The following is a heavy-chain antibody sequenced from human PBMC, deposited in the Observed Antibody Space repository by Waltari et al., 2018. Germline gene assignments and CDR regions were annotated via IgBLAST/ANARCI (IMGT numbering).Heavy chain of an antibody. Sequence: QVQLVQSGAEVKKPGSSVRVSCRASGGNFGRYAITWVRQAPGQGLEWSGGTIPSFGSPRYAPKFQGRVSITADELKDTVYRELNSLRSDDTAIYYCERRKLGEAFEIWGQGTMVIVSS. V-gene: IGHV1-69*12. J-gene: IGHJ3*02. CDR3: ERRKLGEAFEI. D-gene: IGHD3-16*01. CDR2: TIPSFGSP. CDR1: GGNFGRYA.